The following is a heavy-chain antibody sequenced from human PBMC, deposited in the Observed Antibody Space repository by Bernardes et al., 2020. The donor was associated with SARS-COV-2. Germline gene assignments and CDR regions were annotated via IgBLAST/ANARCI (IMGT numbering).Heavy chain of an antibody. Sequence: SETLSLTCTVSGCCISGTNYYWDWIRQPPGKGLEWLGNIHYSGTTYFNPSLKGRVAISVDTSKNQFSLYLSSVTAADTAVYYCARAPSRPIFGVVNLNGGLDYWGQGALVTVSS. D-gene: IGHD3-3*01. CDR2: IHYSGTT. CDR1: GCCISGTNYY. J-gene: IGHJ4*02. V-gene: IGHV4-39*02. CDR3: ARAPSRPIFGVVNLNGGLDY.